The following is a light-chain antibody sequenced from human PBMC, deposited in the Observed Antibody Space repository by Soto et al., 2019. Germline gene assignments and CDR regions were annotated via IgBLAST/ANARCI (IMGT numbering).Light chain of an antibody. Sequence: QSALTQPASVSGSPGQPITISCTGTSSDVGGYNYVSWYEHHPGKAPKLLISEVSNRPSGISNRFSGSKSGNTASLTISGLQAEDEANYFCISYTDFSGPYVFGTGTKVTVL. J-gene: IGLJ1*01. CDR1: SSDVGGYNY. V-gene: IGLV2-14*01. CDR2: EVS. CDR3: ISYTDFSGPYV.